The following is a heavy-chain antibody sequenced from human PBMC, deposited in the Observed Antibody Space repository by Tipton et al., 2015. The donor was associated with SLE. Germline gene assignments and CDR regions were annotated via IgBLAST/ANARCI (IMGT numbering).Heavy chain of an antibody. CDR3: ARELDIMYTTYLDY. J-gene: IGHJ4*02. CDR1: GYTFTIYD. CDR2: MNPNSGNS. Sequence: QVQLVQSGAEVKKPGASVKVSCRASGYTFTIYDINWVRQATGQGLEWMGWMNPNSGNSGYVQKFQGRVTMTRNTSISTAYMELSSLRSDDTAVYFCARELDIMYTTYLDYWGQGPLVTVSS. D-gene: IGHD5/OR15-5a*01. V-gene: IGHV1-8*01.